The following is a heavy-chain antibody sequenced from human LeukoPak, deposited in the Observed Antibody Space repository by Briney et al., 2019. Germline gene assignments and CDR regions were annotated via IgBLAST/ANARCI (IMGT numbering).Heavy chain of an antibody. D-gene: IGHD6-19*01. V-gene: IGHV3-33*05. J-gene: IGHJ5*02. CDR3: ARAGGWNWFDP. CDR1: GFTFSSYG. Sequence: GGSLRLSCAASGFTFSSYGMHWVRQAPGKGLEWVAVISYDGSNKYYADSVKGRFTISRDNSKNTLYLQMNSLRAEDTAVYYCARAGGWNWFDPWGQGTLVTVSS. CDR2: ISYDGSNK.